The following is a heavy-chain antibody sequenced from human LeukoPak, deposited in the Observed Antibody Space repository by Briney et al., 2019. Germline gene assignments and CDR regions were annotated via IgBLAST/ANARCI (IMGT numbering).Heavy chain of an antibody. Sequence: SETLSLTCSVSGDSISSNEWWSWVRQPPGKGLEWIGEVFQSGSTNYNPSLKSRVTISIDKSKNQFSLEVTSVTAADTAIYYCARDLAVAGTNYFDFWGQGVLVTVSS. CDR3: ARDLAVAGTNYFDF. D-gene: IGHD6-19*01. CDR1: GDSISSNEW. CDR2: VFQSGST. V-gene: IGHV4-4*02. J-gene: IGHJ4*02.